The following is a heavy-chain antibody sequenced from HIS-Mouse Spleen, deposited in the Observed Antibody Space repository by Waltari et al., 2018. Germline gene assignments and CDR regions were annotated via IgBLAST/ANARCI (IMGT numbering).Heavy chain of an antibody. CDR2: IYSGGST. Sequence: VQLQQWGAGLLKPSETLSLTCAVYGGSFSGYYWSWIRQPPGKGLEWVSVIYSGGSTYYADSVKGRFTISRDNSKNTLYLQMNSLRAEDTAVYYCARGLTGFVYYFDYWGQGTLVTVSS. CDR1: GGSFSGYY. V-gene: IGHV3-66*01. D-gene: IGHD7-27*01. J-gene: IGHJ4*02. CDR3: ARGLTGFVYYFDY.